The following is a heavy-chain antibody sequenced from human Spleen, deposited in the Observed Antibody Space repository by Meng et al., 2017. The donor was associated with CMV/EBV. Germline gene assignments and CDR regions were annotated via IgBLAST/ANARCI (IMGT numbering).Heavy chain of an antibody. J-gene: IGHJ4*02. CDR3: ARDRTQLWPRGPLDY. CDR1: GYTFTGYY. Sequence: QVQLVQCGAGVEQPGASVKVSCKASGYTFTGYYMHWVRQAPGQGLEWMGWINPNSGGTNYAQKFQGRVTMTRDTSISTAYMELSRLRSDDTAVYYCARDRTQLWPRGPLDYWGQGTLVTVSS. CDR2: INPNSGGT. V-gene: IGHV1-2*02. D-gene: IGHD5-18*01.